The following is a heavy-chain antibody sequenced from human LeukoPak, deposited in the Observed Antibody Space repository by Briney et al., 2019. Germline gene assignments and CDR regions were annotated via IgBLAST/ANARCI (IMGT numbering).Heavy chain of an antibody. D-gene: IGHD3-22*01. Sequence: QPGGPLRLSCAASGLTFSSYWMHWVRQAPGKGLVWVSRINSDGSSTSYADSVKGRFPISRDNAKNTLYLQMNSLRAEDTAVYYCARDTKYYYDSSGYYDYWGQGTLVSVSS. J-gene: IGHJ4*02. V-gene: IGHV3-74*01. CDR3: ARDTKYYYDSSGYYDY. CDR2: INSDGSST. CDR1: GLTFSSYW.